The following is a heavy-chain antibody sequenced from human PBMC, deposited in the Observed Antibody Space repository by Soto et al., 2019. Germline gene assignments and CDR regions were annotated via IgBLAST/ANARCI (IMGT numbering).Heavy chain of an antibody. Sequence: QVQRVQSGAEVKKPGASVKVSCKASGYTFTSYAMHWVRQAPGQRLEWMGWINAGNGNTKYSQKFQGRVTITRDTSASTAYMELSSMRSEDTVVYYCASGIAAAGTGYYYYGMDVWGQGTTVTVSS. CDR3: ASGIAAAGTGYYYYGMDV. D-gene: IGHD6-13*01. J-gene: IGHJ6*02. CDR1: GYTFTSYA. CDR2: INAGNGNT. V-gene: IGHV1-3*01.